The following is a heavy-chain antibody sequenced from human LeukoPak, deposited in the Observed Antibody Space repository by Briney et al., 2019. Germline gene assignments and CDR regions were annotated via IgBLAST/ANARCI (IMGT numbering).Heavy chain of an antibody. J-gene: IGHJ4*02. CDR3: AKWVAVAGSFDY. V-gene: IGHV3-23*01. D-gene: IGHD6-19*01. CDR2: ISGSGGST. Sequence: GGSLRLSCAASGFTFSSYAMSWVRQAPGKGLEWVSAISGSGGSTYYADSVKGRFTTSRDNSKNTLYLQMNSLRAEDTAVYYCAKWVAVAGSFDYWGQGTLVTVSS. CDR1: GFTFSSYA.